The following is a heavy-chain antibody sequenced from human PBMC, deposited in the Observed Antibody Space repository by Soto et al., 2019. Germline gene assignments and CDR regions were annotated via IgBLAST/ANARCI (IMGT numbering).Heavy chain of an antibody. Sequence: ASVKFSCKASGGTFSSYAISWVRQAPGQGLECMGGIIPIFGTANYAQKFQGRVTITAXXXXSXAXMELSSLRYEDTAVYYCAREYSSSGDYWG. CDR3: AREYSSSGDY. CDR2: IIPIFGTA. CDR1: GGTFSSYA. D-gene: IGHD6-6*01. V-gene: IGHV1-69*13. J-gene: IGHJ4*01.